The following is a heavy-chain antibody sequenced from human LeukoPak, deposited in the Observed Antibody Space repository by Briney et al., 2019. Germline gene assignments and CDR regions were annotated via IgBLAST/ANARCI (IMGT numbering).Heavy chain of an antibody. CDR1: GFTFSSYG. V-gene: IGHV3-33*01. CDR2: IWYDGSNK. J-gene: IGHJ4*02. Sequence: GGSLRLSCAASGFTFSSYGMHWVRQAPGKGLEWVAVIWYDGSNKYYADSVKGRFTISRDDSKNTLYLQMNSLRAEDTAVYYCAREGSSSWYSFDYWGQGTLVTVSS. D-gene: IGHD6-13*01. CDR3: AREGSSSWYSFDY.